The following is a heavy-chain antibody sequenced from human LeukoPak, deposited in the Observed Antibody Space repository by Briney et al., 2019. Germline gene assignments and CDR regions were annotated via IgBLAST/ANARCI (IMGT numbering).Heavy chain of an antibody. J-gene: IGHJ6*04. CDR2: IIPIFGTA. CDR1: GGTFSCYA. D-gene: IGHD3-10*01. Sequence: SVKVSCKASGGTFSCYAISWVRQAPGQGLGWMGGIIPIFGTANYAKKFQGRVTITADEATSTAYMELSSLRSEDTAVYYCARRTITMVRGVIYYYGMDVWGKGTTVTVS. V-gene: IGHV1-69*13. CDR3: ARRTITMVRGVIYYYGMDV.